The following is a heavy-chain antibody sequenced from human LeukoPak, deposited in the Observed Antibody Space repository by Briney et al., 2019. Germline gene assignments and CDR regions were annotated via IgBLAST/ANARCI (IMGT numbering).Heavy chain of an antibody. V-gene: IGHV3-21*04. D-gene: IGHD5-18*01. J-gene: IGHJ3*02. CDR3: AKGHTAMVDDAFDI. CDR1: GFTFNDYS. CDR2: ITSSSSYI. Sequence: GGSLRLSCAASGFTFNDYSINWVRQAPGKGLEWVSSITSSSSYIYYADSVKGRFTISRDNAKNSLYLQKNSLRAEDMALYYCAKGHTAMVDDAFDIWGQGTMVTVSS.